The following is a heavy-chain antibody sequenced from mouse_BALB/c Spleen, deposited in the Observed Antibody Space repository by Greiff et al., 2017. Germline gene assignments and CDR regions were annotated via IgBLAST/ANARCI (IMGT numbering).Heavy chain of an antibody. D-gene: IGHD2-1*01. CDR1: GFTFSSFG. V-gene: IGHV5-17*02. Sequence: EVHLVESGGGLVQPGGSRKLSCAASGFTFSSFGMHWVRQAPEKGLEWVAYISSGSSTSYYADTVKGRFTITRDNPKNTRFLQMTSLRSEDTAMYYCARDGNYSYYFDYWGQGTTLTVSS. J-gene: IGHJ2*01. CDR3: ARDGNYSYYFDY. CDR2: ISSGSSTS.